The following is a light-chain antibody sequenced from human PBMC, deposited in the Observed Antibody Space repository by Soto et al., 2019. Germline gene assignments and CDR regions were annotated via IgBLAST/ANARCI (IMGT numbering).Light chain of an antibody. J-gene: IGLJ3*02. CDR1: SIDVGGYNY. CDR2: EVS. CDR3: SSYTSSSTLV. V-gene: IGLV2-14*01. Sequence: QSALTQPASVSGSPGQSITIYCTGTSIDVGGYNYVSWYQQYPGKAPKLMIYEVSNRPSGVSNRFSGSKSGNTASLTISGLQAEDEADYYCSSYTSSSTLVFGGGTKVTVL.